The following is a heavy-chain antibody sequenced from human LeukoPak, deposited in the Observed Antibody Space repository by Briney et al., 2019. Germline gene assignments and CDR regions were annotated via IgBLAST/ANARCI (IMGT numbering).Heavy chain of an antibody. CDR1: GFTFSSYA. Sequence: TGGSLRLSCAASGFTFSSYAMSWVRQAPGKGLDWVSTITTSGDGTSYADSVKGRFTISRDNSKKTLYLQMNSLRAEDTALYFCAKRITTYFDYWGLGTLVTVSS. J-gene: IGHJ4*02. CDR3: AKRITTYFDY. V-gene: IGHV3-23*01. CDR2: ITTSGDGT. D-gene: IGHD2/OR15-2a*01.